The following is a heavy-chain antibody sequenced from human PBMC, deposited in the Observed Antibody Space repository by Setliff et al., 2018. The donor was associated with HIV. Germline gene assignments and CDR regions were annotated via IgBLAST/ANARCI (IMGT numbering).Heavy chain of an antibody. V-gene: IGHV2-70*11. CDR1: GFSLGTTGMC. CDR3: ARRVLTSSDYFDY. CDR2: IDWDDDT. D-gene: IGHD3-3*01. Sequence: SGPTLVNPTQTLTLTCTVSGFSLGTTGMCVSWIRQPPGKALEWLARIDWDDDTHYNASLKTRLTVSKDTSKHQVVLSLANMDPVDTATYYCARRVLTSSDYFDYWGQGALVTVSS. J-gene: IGHJ4*02.